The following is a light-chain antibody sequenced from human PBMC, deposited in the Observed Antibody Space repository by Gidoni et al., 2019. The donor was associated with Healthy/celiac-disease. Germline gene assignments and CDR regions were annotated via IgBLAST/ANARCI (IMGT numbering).Light chain of an antibody. CDR1: QSVLYSSNNKNY. CDR3: QQYYSTPFT. Sequence: DIVMTQSPDSLAVSLGERATINCKSSQSVLYSSNNKNYLAWYQQKPGQPPKLRIYWASTRESGVPDRFSGSGSGTDVTRTISSMQAEDVAVYYCQQYYSTPFTLGTGTKVDSK. CDR2: WAS. V-gene: IGKV4-1*01. J-gene: IGKJ3*01.